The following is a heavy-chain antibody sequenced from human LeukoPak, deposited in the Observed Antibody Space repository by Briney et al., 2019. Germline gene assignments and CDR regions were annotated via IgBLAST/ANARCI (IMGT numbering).Heavy chain of an antibody. D-gene: IGHD2-8*02. V-gene: IGHV1-69*05. Sequence: SVKVSCKASGGTFSSYAISWVRQAPGQGLEWLGRIIPIFGTANYAQKFQGRVTITTDESTSTAYMELSSLRSEDTAVYYCARDGEAGGYFDYWGQGTLVTVSS. CDR2: IIPIFGTA. CDR3: ARDGEAGGYFDY. CDR1: GGTFSSYA. J-gene: IGHJ4*02.